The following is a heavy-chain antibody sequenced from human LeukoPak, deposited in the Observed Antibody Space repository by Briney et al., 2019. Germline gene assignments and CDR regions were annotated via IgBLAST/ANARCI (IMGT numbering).Heavy chain of an antibody. CDR3: ARVWQPLVGATTDFDY. V-gene: IGHV3-7*01. CDR1: GFTFSSYW. J-gene: IGHJ4*02. D-gene: IGHD1-26*01. CDR2: IKQDGSEK. Sequence: GSLRLSCAASGFTFSSYWMSWVRQALGKGLEWVANIKQDGSEKYYVDSVKGRFTISRDNAKNSLYLQMNSLRAEDTAVYYCARVWQPLVGATTDFDYWGQGTLVTVSS.